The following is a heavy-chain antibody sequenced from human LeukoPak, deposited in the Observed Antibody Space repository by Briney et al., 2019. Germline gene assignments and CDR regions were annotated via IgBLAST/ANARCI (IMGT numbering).Heavy chain of an antibody. V-gene: IGHV1-8*01. CDR1: GYTFTSYD. CDR2: MNPNSGNT. D-gene: IGHD2-2*01. Sequence: ASVKVSCKASGYTFTSYDINWVRQATGQGLEWMGWMNPNSGNTGYAQKFQGRVTMTRNTSISTAYVDLSSLRSEDTAVYYCARGVVTHYYYYGMDVWGQGTTVTVSS. CDR3: ARGVVTHYYYYGMDV. J-gene: IGHJ6*02.